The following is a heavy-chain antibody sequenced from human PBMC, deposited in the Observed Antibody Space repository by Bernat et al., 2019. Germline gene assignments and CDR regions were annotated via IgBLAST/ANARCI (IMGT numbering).Heavy chain of an antibody. CDR2: ISYDGSNK. CDR3: ARDSKWGVSGYFDY. D-gene: IGHD1-26*01. V-gene: IGHV3-30-3*01. Sequence: QVQLVESGGGVVQPGRSLRLSCAASGFTFSSYAMHWVRQAPGKGLEWVAVISYDGSNKYYADSVKGRFTISRDNSKNTLYLQMNSLRAEDTAVYYCARDSKWGVSGYFDYWGQGTTVTISS. CDR1: GFTFSSYA. J-gene: IGHJ4*03.